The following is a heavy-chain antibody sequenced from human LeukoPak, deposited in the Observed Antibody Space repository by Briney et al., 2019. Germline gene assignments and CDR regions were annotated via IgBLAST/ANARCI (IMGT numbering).Heavy chain of an antibody. Sequence: ASVKVSCKVSEYTLTELSMHWVRQAPGKGLEWVSGISGSGASAFYGDSVKGRFTISRDNSKNTLFLQVNNLRAEDTAVYYCAKCIVVVPGSAFDYWGQGTLVTVSS. D-gene: IGHD2-2*01. CDR3: AKCIVVVPGSAFDY. V-gene: IGHV3-23*01. CDR2: ISGSGASA. CDR1: EYTLTELS. J-gene: IGHJ4*02.